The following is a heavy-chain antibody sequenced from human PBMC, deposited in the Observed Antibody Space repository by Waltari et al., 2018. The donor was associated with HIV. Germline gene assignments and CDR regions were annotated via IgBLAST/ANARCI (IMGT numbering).Heavy chain of an antibody. D-gene: IGHD3-10*01. CDR1: GFTVSSNY. CDR3: AGSEGRGAFDY. J-gene: IGHJ4*02. V-gene: IGHV3-66*01. CDR2: IYSGGRT. Sequence: VQLVESGGGLVQPGGSLSLSCEASGFTVSSNYMSWVRQAPGKGLEWVSVIYSGGRTYYGDSVKGRFTISRDNPKNTVYLQMNSLRVEDTAVYYCAGSEGRGAFDYWGQGTLVTVSS.